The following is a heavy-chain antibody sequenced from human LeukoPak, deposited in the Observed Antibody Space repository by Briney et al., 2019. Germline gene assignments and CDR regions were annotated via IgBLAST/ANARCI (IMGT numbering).Heavy chain of an antibody. D-gene: IGHD3-22*01. CDR1: GFTFSSYW. Sequence: GGSLRLSCAASGFTFSSYWMNWVRQAPGKGLEWVSYISSSSSTIYYADSVKGRFTISRDNAKNSLYLQMNSLRAEDTAVYYCARGAYYYEDWGQGTLVTVSS. CDR2: ISSSSSTI. V-gene: IGHV3-48*01. J-gene: IGHJ4*02. CDR3: ARGAYYYED.